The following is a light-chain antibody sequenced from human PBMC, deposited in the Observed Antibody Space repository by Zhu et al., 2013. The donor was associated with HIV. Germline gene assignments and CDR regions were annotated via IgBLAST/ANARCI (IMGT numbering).Light chain of an antibody. CDR2: DTS. J-gene: IGKJ3*01. CDR1: QSVASGH. CDR3: QQYGNSPLFS. V-gene: IGKV3-20*01. Sequence: EIVLTQSPGTLSLSPGERATLSCRASQSVASGHLAWFQQIPGQAPRLLIHDTSRRAAGIPDRFSGSGSGTDFTLTISRLEPEDFAVYYCQQYGNSPLFSFGPGTKVDMK.